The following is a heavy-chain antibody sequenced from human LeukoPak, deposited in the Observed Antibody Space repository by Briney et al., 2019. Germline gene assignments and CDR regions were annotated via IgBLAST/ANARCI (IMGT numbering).Heavy chain of an antibody. CDR2: IYYSGST. V-gene: IGHV4-39*07. CDR3: ARGAGAGTTDWGRYFDY. CDR1: GGSISSSSYY. J-gene: IGHJ4*02. D-gene: IGHD6-19*01. Sequence: SETLSLTCTVSGGSISSSSYYWGWIRQPPGKGLEWIGSIYYSGSTYYNPSLKSRVTISVDTSKNQFSLKLSSVTAADTAVYYCARGAGAGTTDWGRYFDYWGQGTLVTVSS.